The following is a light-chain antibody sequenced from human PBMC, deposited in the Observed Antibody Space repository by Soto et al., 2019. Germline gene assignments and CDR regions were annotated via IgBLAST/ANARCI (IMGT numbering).Light chain of an antibody. CDR3: AVWDYSLHGVV. CDR2: YDD. Sequence: QSVLTQPTSVSEAPRQRVTIFCSGSSSNVGNNAVNWYQQLPGKAPKLLTYYDDLLPSGVSQRFSGTNSGTSDALAISGLQSDDADDHYCAVWDYSLHGVVFGGGTKVTVL. CDR1: SSNVGNNA. V-gene: IGLV1-36*01. J-gene: IGLJ2*01.